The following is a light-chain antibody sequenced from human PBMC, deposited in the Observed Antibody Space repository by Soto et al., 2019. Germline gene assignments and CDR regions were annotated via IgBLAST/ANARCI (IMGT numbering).Light chain of an antibody. CDR2: GAS. CDR3: QQVNSYPFT. V-gene: IGKV3-15*01. CDR1: QSVSGN. J-gene: IGKJ3*01. Sequence: EIVMTQSPATLSVSPGERVTLSCRASQSVSGNLAWYQQKPGQAPRLLIYGASTRATGIPARFSGSESGTEFTLTISSLQSEDFATYYCQQVNSYPFTFGPGTKVDI.